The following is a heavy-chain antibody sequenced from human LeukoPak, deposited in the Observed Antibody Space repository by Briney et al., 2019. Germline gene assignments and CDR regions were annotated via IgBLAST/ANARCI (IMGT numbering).Heavy chain of an antibody. CDR2: INPNSGDT. J-gene: IGHJ4*02. CDR3: ARQGYCSSTSCYLLN. V-gene: IGHV1-2*02. Sequence: ASVKVSCKASGYTFTGYYMHWVRQAPGQGLEWMGWINPNSGDTKYAQKFQGRVTMTRDTSTSIAYMELRSLRSDDTAVYYCARQGYCSSTSCYLLNWGQGTLVTVSS. CDR1: GYTFTGYY. D-gene: IGHD2-2*01.